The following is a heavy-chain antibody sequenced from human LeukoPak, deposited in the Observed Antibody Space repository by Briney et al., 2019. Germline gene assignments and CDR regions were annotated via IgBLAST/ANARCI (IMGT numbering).Heavy chain of an antibody. Sequence: SETLSLTCAVYGGSFSGYYWSWIRQPPGKGLEWIGEINHSGSTNSNPSLKSRPTISVDTSKNQFSLKLSSVTAADTAVYYCAREGRDYDSLERMDVWGQGTTVTVSS. V-gene: IGHV4-34*01. D-gene: IGHD1-1*01. CDR3: AREGRDYDSLERMDV. CDR2: INHSGST. CDR1: GGSFSGYY. J-gene: IGHJ6*02.